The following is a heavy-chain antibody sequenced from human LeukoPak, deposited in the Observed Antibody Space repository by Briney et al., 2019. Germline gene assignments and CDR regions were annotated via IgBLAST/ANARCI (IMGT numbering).Heavy chain of an antibody. V-gene: IGHV6-1*01. J-gene: IGHJ3*02. CDR2: TFYRSKWNN. Sequence: SQTLSPTCAISGDTVSSKRAAWNWIRQSPLRGLEWLGRTFYRSKWNNDYAVSVKGRITIKPDTSKNQFSLQLNSVTPEDTAVYYCANLRTGTSDVFDIWGQGTMVTVSS. CDR1: GDTVSSKRAA. CDR3: ANLRTGTSDVFDI. D-gene: IGHD2-8*02.